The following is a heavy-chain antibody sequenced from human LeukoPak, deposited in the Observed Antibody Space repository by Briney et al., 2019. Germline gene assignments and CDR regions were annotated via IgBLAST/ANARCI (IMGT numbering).Heavy chain of an antibody. J-gene: IGHJ3*02. CDR2: ISHTGST. CDR1: GASINGLY. Sequence: SETLSLTCTVSGASINGLYWSWVRQSPEKGLEWIGYISHTGSTNYNPFLKSRVTMSVDTSKKQFSLKLSSVTAADTAIYYCARDQISINALDIWGQGILVTVSS. V-gene: IGHV4-59*11. CDR3: ARDQISINALDI. D-gene: IGHD3-10*01.